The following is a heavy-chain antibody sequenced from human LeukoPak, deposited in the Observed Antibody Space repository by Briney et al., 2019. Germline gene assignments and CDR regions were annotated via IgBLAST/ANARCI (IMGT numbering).Heavy chain of an antibody. CDR1: GFTFSNYG. Sequence: PGGSLRLSCAASGFTFSNYGMSWVRQAPGKGLEWVSVISDRGYSTHSADSVKGRFTISRDNSKNTLYPQMNSLRAEDTALYYCAKVVTKWELLYFDYWGQGILVTVSS. CDR3: AKVVTKWELLYFDY. J-gene: IGHJ4*02. CDR2: ISDRGYST. D-gene: IGHD1-26*01. V-gene: IGHV3-23*01.